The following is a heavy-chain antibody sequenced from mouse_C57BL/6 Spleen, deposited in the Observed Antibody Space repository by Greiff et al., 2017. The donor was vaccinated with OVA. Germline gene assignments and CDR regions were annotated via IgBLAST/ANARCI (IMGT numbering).Heavy chain of an antibody. V-gene: IGHV5-9-1*02. CDR2: ISSGGDYI. CDR3: TRLITTVVEYYAMDY. D-gene: IGHD1-1*01. Sequence: EVMLVESGEGLVKPGGSLKLSCAASGFTFSSYAMSWVRQTPEKRLEWVAYISSGGDYIYYADTVKGRFTISRANARNTLYLQMSSLKSEDTAMYYCTRLITTVVEYYAMDYWGQGTSVTVSS. CDR1: GFTFSSYA. J-gene: IGHJ4*01.